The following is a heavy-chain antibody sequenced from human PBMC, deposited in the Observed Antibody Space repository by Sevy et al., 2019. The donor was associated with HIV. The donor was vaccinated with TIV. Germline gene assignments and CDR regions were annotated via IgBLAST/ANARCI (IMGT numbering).Heavy chain of an antibody. CDR2: MNPNSGNT. Sequence: ASVKVSCKASGYTFTSYDINWVRQATGQGLEWMGWMNPNSGNTGYAQKFQGRVTMTRNTSISTAYMELSGLRSEDTAVYYCARELKDYDFWSGYYRAYYYYGMDVWGQGTTVTVSS. CDR1: GYTFTSYD. D-gene: IGHD3-3*01. J-gene: IGHJ6*02. CDR3: ARELKDYDFWSGYYRAYYYYGMDV. V-gene: IGHV1-8*01.